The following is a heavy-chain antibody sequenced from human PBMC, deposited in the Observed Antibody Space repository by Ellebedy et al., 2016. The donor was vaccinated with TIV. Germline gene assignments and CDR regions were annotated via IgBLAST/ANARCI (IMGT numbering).Heavy chain of an antibody. J-gene: IGHJ4*02. V-gene: IGHV4-34*01. D-gene: IGHD5-18*01. CDR3: ARGRTTMVSKPNYFDF. Sequence: SETLSLXXAVYGGSFSGYYWTWIRQPPGKGLDWIGEIDHSGNTRYNPSFKSRLTISVDTSKNQFSLRLTSVTAADTALYHCARGRTTMVSKPNYFDFWGQGTLVTVSS. CDR1: GGSFSGYY. CDR2: IDHSGNT.